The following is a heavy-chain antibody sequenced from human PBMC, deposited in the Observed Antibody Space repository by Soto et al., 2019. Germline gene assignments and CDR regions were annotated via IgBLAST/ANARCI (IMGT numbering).Heavy chain of an antibody. Sequence: ASVKVSCKASGGTFSSYAISWVRQAPGQGLEWMGGIIPIFGTANYAQKFQGRVTITADESTSTAYMALSSLRSEDTAVYYCARANGDIVATTFYYYYYGMDVWGQGTTVTVSS. J-gene: IGHJ6*02. V-gene: IGHV1-69*13. CDR3: ARANGDIVATTFYYYYYGMDV. CDR1: GGTFSSYA. D-gene: IGHD5-12*01. CDR2: IIPIFGTA.